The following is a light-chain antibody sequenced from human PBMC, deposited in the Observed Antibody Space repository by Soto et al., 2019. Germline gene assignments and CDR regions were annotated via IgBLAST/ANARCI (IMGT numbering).Light chain of an antibody. CDR2: GAS. Sequence: IGLTQTQGTLSFSLGERATLSCSASQSVISNLAWYQQKPGQAPRLLIYGASARATGIPARFSGSGSGTEFTLTISSLESEDSAVYYCQQYSSWPPWTFGHGTNVDI. V-gene: IGKV3-15*01. CDR1: QSVISN. J-gene: IGKJ1*01. CDR3: QQYSSWPPWT.